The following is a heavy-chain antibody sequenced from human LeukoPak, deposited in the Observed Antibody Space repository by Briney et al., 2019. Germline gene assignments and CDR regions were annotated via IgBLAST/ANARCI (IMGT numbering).Heavy chain of an antibody. V-gene: IGHV1-69*13. Sequence: SVKVSRKASGGTFSTYAISWVRQAPGQGLEWMGGIIPIFGTANYAQKFQGRVTITADESTSTAYMELSSLRSEDTAVYYCARDLGYYDMSYYLDYWGQGTLVTVSS. CDR3: ARDLGYYDMSYYLDY. CDR2: IIPIFGTA. CDR1: GGTFSTYA. D-gene: IGHD3-22*01. J-gene: IGHJ4*02.